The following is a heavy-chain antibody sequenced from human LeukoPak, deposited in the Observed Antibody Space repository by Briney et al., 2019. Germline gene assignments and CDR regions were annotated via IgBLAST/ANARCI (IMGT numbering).Heavy chain of an antibody. J-gene: IGHJ3*02. CDR2: VYYTGST. V-gene: IGHV4-59*01. D-gene: IGHD2-2*01. Sequence: PSETLSLTCTVSGGSISSYYWSWVRQPPGKGLEWIGYVYYTGSTNYNPSLQSRVSISVDTSKNLFSLRLSSVTAADTAVYYCARADCTVASCYAWRDAFHIWGQGTMVSVSS. CDR1: GGSISSYY. CDR3: ARADCTVASCYAWRDAFHI.